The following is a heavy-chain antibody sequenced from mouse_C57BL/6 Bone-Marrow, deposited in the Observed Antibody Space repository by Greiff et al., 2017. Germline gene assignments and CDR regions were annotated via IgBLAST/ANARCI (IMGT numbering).Heavy chain of an antibody. CDR3: ARRDYYGSPPCFAY. CDR1: GFTFSSYG. Sequence: DVKLVESGGDLVKPGGSLKLSCAASGFTFSSYGMSWVRQTPDKRLEWVATISSGGSYTYYPDSVKGRFTISRDNAKNTLYLQMSSLKSEDTAMYYCARRDYYGSPPCFAYWGQGTLVTVSA. J-gene: IGHJ3*01. V-gene: IGHV5-6*02. CDR2: ISSGGSYT. D-gene: IGHD1-1*01.